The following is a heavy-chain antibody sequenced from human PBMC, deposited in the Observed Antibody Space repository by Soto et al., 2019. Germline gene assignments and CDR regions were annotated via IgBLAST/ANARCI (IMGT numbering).Heavy chain of an antibody. D-gene: IGHD1-1*01. Sequence: QLVESGGGVVQPGRSLRLSCAASGFTFSRDSMHWVRQAPGTGLEWVAVTSYDGNDKNKYYGESVEGRFTISRDNSXXXXXXXXXXXXXXXXXXXXXXXXRGGIWTFDYWGQGTLVTVSS. CDR1: GFTFSRDS. CDR3: XXXRGGIWTFDY. V-gene: IGHV3-30*03. CDR2: TSYDGNDKNK. J-gene: IGHJ4*02.